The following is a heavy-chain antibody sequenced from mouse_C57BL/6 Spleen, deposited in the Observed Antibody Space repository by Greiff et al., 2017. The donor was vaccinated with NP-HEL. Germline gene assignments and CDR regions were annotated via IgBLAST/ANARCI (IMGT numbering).Heavy chain of an antibody. Sequence: EVKLVESGGGLVKPGGSLKLSCAASGFTFSSYAMSWVRQTPEKRLEWVATISDGGSYTYYPDSVKGRFTISRDNAKNNLYLQMSHLKSEDTAMYYCARRGDYDVRAMDYWGQGTSVTVSS. CDR2: ISDGGSYT. CDR1: GFTFSSYA. V-gene: IGHV5-4*03. D-gene: IGHD2-4*01. J-gene: IGHJ4*01. CDR3: ARRGDYDVRAMDY.